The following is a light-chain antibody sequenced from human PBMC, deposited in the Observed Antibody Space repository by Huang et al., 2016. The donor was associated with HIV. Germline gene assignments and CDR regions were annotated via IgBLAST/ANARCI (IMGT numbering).Light chain of an antibody. J-gene: IGKJ2*01. V-gene: IGKV3-11*01. Sequence: EIVLTQSPATLSLSPGERATLSCRASQSVGGYLAWYQQKPAQAPRLLLSDTSTRATGIPARFSCGGSETDFTLTISSLEPEDFAVYYCQQSGSFGQGTKVDIK. CDR3: QQSGS. CDR1: QSVGGY. CDR2: DTS.